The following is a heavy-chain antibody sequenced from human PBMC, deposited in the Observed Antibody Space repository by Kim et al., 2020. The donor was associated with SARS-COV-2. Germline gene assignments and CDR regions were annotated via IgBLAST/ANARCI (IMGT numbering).Heavy chain of an antibody. CDR3: AKDRKLELLS. Sequence: STYYADSVKGRFTISRDNSKNTLYLQMNSLRAEDTAVYYCAKDRKLELLSWGQGTLVTVSS. J-gene: IGHJ5*02. CDR2: ST. D-gene: IGHD1-7*01. V-gene: IGHV3-23*01.